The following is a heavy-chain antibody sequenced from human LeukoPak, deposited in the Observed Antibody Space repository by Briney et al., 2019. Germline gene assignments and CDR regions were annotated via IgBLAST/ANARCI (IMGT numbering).Heavy chain of an antibody. V-gene: IGHV4-61*02. CDR2: IYTSGST. Sequence: SETLSLTCTVSGGSISSGSYYWSWIRQPAGKGLEWIGRIYTSGSTNYNPSLKSRVTISVDTSKNQFSLKLSSVTAADTAVYYCAREGTYYDFWSGPYYFDYWGQGTLVTVSS. CDR3: AREGTYYDFWSGPYYFDY. J-gene: IGHJ4*02. D-gene: IGHD3-3*01. CDR1: GGSISSGSYY.